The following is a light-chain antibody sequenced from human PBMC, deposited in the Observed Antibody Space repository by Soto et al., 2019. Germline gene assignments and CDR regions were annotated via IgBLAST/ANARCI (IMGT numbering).Light chain of an antibody. CDR1: QRISTW. V-gene: IGKV1-5*01. J-gene: IGKJ5*01. CDR3: QQYNKWPPIT. CDR2: DTS. Sequence: DIQMTQSPSTLSASVGDGVTITCRASQRISTWLAWYQQKPGKAPKLLIYDTSTRATGIPARFSGSGSGTEFTLTISSLQSEDFAVYYCQQYNKWPPITFGQGTRLEI.